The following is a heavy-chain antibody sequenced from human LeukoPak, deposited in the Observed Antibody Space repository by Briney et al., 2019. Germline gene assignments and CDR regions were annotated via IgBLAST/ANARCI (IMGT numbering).Heavy chain of an antibody. CDR1: GYTFTSYA. D-gene: IGHD3-9*01. CDR2: INAGNGNT. J-gene: IGHJ4*02. V-gene: IGHV1-3*01. CDR3: ASRSYDILTGYYTLDY. Sequence: ASVKVSCKASGYTFTSYAMHWVRQAPGQRLEWMGWINAGNGNTKYSQKFQGRVTITRDTSASTAYMELSSLRSEDTAVFFWASRSYDILTGYYTLDYWGQGTLVTVSS.